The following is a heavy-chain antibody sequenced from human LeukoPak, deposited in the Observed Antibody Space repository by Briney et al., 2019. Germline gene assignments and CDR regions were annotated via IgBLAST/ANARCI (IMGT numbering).Heavy chain of an antibody. CDR1: GFTFSSYS. Sequence: GGSLRLSCAASGFTFSSYSMNWVRQAPGKGLEWVSSISSSSSYIYYAGSVKGRFTISRDNAKNSLYLQMNSLRAEDTAVYHCARIGYRSSSLDYWGQGTLVTVSS. D-gene: IGHD6-13*01. V-gene: IGHV3-21*01. CDR3: ARIGYRSSSLDY. J-gene: IGHJ4*02. CDR2: ISSSSSYI.